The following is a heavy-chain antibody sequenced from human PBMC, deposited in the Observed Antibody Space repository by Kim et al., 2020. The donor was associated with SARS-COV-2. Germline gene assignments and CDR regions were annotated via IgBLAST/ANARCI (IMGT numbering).Heavy chain of an antibody. CDR3: AREGDYIATRPSRCWFDP. Sequence: SQTLSLTCAISGDSVSSNSAAWNWIRQSPSRGLEWLGRTYYRSKWYNDYAVSVKSRITINPDTSKNQFSLQLNSVTPEDTAVYYCAREGDYIATRPSRCWFDPWGQGTLVTVSS. J-gene: IGHJ5*02. CDR2: TYYRSKWYN. V-gene: IGHV6-1*01. CDR1: GDSVSSNSAA. D-gene: IGHD6-6*01.